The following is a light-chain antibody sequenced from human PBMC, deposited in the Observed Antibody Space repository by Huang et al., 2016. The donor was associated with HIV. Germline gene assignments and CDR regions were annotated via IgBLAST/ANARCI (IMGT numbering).Light chain of an antibody. J-gene: IGKJ1*01. V-gene: IGKV1-39*01. CDR2: AGS. Sequence: DIQMTQSPSFLSASVGDRVTITCRASQSISPYLNWYQQKPGSAPKVLIFAGSTLQSGVPSGFSGRGFGTEFTLTISSLQPEDFAIYYCQQSYSAPWTFGQGTEVEVK. CDR1: QSISPY. CDR3: QQSYSAPWT.